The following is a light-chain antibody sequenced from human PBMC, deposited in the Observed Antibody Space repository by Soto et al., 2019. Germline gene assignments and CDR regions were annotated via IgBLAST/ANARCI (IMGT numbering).Light chain of an antibody. CDR1: QSIGRY. CDR2: GVS. J-gene: IGKJ2*01. V-gene: IGKV1-39*01. CDR3: QQSHNTPLT. Sequence: DIQMTQSPSSLSASVGDRVTITCRASQSIGRYLNWYQQKPGKAPKLLIYGVSSLQSVVPSRFSGSGSGTDFTLTITSLQPEDSATYYCQQSHNTPLTFGQGTKVEIK.